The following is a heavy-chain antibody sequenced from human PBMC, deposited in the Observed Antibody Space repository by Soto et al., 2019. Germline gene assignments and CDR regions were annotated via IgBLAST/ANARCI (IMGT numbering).Heavy chain of an antibody. V-gene: IGHV3-21*06. CDR2: ISSDSSYK. D-gene: IGHD2-2*01. Sequence: EVQLVESGGGLGKPGESLRLSCAASGFTLSSHTMNWVRQAPGKGLEWVSSISSDSSYKYYTDSVKGRFTVSRDNAKNSLYLQMDGLRAEDPAVYYCARGYCTRTSCYIGGFYYYGMDVWGQGTTVTVSS. CDR3: ARGYCTRTSCYIGGFYYYGMDV. J-gene: IGHJ6*02. CDR1: GFTLSSHT.